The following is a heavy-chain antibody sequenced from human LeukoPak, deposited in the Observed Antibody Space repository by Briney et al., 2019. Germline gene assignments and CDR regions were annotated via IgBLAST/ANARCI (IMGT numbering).Heavy chain of an antibody. Sequence: GASVKVSCKASGYTFTGYHMHWVRQAPGQGLEWIGRINPNSGGTNYAQNFQGRVTMTRDTSISTAYMDLSRLRSDDTAVYYCARVSSPLQYNWFDPWGQGTLVTVSS. CDR3: ARVSSPLQYNWFDP. J-gene: IGHJ5*02. D-gene: IGHD1-14*01. CDR1: GYTFTGYH. V-gene: IGHV1-2*06. CDR2: INPNSGGT.